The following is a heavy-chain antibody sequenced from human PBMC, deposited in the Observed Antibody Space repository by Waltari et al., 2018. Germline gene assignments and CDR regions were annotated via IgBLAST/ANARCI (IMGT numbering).Heavy chain of an antibody. CDR2: IYYGGRT. Sequence: QLQLQESGPGLVKPSETLSLTCTVSGGSISSSSYYWGWIRQPPGKGLEWIGSIYYGGRTDYNPSLKSRVTISVDTSKNQFSLKLSSVTAADTAVYYCARQTALTAAGRGRFDWFDPWGQGTLVTVSS. D-gene: IGHD6-13*01. V-gene: IGHV4-39*01. J-gene: IGHJ5*02. CDR3: ARQTALTAAGRGRFDWFDP. CDR1: GGSISSSSYY.